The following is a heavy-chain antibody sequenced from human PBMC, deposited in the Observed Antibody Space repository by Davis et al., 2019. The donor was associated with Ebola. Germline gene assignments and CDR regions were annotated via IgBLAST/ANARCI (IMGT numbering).Heavy chain of an antibody. CDR1: GGSISSYY. V-gene: IGHV4-59*01. CDR3: ARDLAVAPPDY. CDR2: IYYSGST. J-gene: IGHJ4*02. D-gene: IGHD6-19*01. Sequence: SETLSLTCTVSGGSISSYYWSWIRQPPGKGLEWIGYIYYSGSTNYNPSLKSRVTISADTSKNQFSLKLRSVTAADTAVYYCARDLAVAPPDYWGQGTLVTVSS.